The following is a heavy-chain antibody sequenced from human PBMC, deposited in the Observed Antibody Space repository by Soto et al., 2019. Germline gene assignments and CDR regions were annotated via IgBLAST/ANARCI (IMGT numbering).Heavy chain of an antibody. CDR2: IYWDDDK. Sequence: QITLKESGPPLVKPTQTVTLTCTFSGFSLSTSGVGVGWIRQPPGKALEWLALIYWDDDKRYSSSLKSRLTITKDTPKNQVVLTMTNMDPVDTATYYCAHSYNDYGADYWGQGTLVTVSS. V-gene: IGHV2-5*02. CDR3: AHSYNDYGADY. D-gene: IGHD4-17*01. J-gene: IGHJ4*02. CDR1: GFSLSTSGVG.